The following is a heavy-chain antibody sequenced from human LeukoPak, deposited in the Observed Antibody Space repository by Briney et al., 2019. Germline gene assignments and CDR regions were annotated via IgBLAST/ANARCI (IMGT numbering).Heavy chain of an antibody. CDR2: IYTSGST. CDR1: GGSISSYY. V-gene: IGHV4-4*07. J-gene: IGHJ6*03. Sequence: NPSETLSLTCTVSGGSISSYYWSWIRQPAGKGLEWIGRIYTSGSTNYNPSLKSRVTMSVDTSKNQFSLKLSSVTAADTAVYYCAREWADGCSGGSCYSLGYYYYYMDVWGKGNTVTVSS. D-gene: IGHD2-15*01. CDR3: AREWADGCSGGSCYSLGYYYYYMDV.